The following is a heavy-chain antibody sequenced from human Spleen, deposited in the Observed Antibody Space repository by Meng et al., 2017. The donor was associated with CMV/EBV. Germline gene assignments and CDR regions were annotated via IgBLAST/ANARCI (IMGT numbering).Heavy chain of an antibody. D-gene: IGHD6-6*01. CDR3: AKDLEAGSSSRY. J-gene: IGHJ4*02. CDR2: IRYDGSNK. Sequence: GESLKISCAASGFTFSSYDMHWVRQAPGKGMEWVAFIRYDGSNKYYADSVKGRFTISRDNSKNKLYLPMNSLRAEDTAVYYCAKDLEAGSSSRYWGQGTLVTVSS. V-gene: IGHV3-30*02. CDR1: GFTFSSYD.